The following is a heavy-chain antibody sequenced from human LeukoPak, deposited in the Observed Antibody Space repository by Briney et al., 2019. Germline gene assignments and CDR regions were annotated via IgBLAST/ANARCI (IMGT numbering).Heavy chain of an antibody. CDR3: ARNVGIGYAFDI. Sequence: SVKVSCKASGGTFSSYAISWVRQAPGQGLEWMGGIIPIFGTANYAQKFRGRVTITTDESTSTAYMELSSLRSEDTAVYYCARNVGIGYAFDIWGQGTMVTVSS. V-gene: IGHV1-69*05. J-gene: IGHJ3*02. D-gene: IGHD1-1*01. CDR2: IIPIFGTA. CDR1: GGTFSSYA.